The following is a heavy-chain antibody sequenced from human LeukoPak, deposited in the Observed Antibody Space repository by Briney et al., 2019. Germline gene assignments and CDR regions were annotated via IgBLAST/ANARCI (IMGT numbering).Heavy chain of an antibody. V-gene: IGHV4-30-4*08. CDR1: GGSISSGAYY. Sequence: PSQTLSLTCTVSGGSISSGAYYWSWLPQPPGTGLEWIGYIYYSGSNYYNPSLKSRVTISVDTSKNQFSLKLSSVTAADTAVYYCARSYYDQPPVFYYWGQGTLVTVSS. CDR2: IYYSGSN. CDR3: ARSYYDQPPVFYY. D-gene: IGHD3-22*01. J-gene: IGHJ4*02.